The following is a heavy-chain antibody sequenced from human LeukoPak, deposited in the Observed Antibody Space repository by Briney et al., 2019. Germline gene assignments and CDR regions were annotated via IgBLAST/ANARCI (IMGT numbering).Heavy chain of an antibody. Sequence: ASVKVSCKVSGYTLTELSMHWVRQAPGKGLEGMGGFDPEDGETIYAQKFQGRVTMTEDTSTDTAYMELSSLRSEDMAVYYCATAPRYCSSTSCYSFDYWGQGTLVTVSS. CDR2: FDPEDGET. V-gene: IGHV1-24*01. J-gene: IGHJ4*02. D-gene: IGHD2-2*02. CDR1: GYTLTELS. CDR3: ATAPRYCSSTSCYSFDY.